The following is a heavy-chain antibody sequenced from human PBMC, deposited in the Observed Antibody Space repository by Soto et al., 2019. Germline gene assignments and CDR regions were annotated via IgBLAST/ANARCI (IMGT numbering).Heavy chain of an antibody. D-gene: IGHD2-21*02. Sequence: GGSLRLSCAASGLTFSGHWMTWVRQTPGEGLQWVAAIKPDGSETFYVDSVEGRFTISRDNARNSLFLQMDSLRAEDTAVYYCTSRPSGMTYHAVFDFWGQGTLVTVSS. CDR2: IKPDGSET. J-gene: IGHJ4*02. CDR1: GLTFSGHW. V-gene: IGHV3-7*03. CDR3: TSRPSGMTYHAVFDF.